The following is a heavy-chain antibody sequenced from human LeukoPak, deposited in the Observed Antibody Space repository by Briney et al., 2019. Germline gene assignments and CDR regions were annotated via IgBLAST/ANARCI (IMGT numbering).Heavy chain of an antibody. J-gene: IGHJ4*02. V-gene: IGHV3-72*01. CDR2: IRIEGDSYTT. CDR1: GFTFNNAW. Sequence: GGSLRLSCQASGFTFNNAWMSWVRQAPGKGLEWVGRIRIEGDSYTTEYAASVKGRFTISRDDSKNSLYLQMNSLKTEDTAVYFCARESWWRLDSWGQGTLVTVSS. CDR3: ARESWWRLDS. D-gene: IGHD2-15*01.